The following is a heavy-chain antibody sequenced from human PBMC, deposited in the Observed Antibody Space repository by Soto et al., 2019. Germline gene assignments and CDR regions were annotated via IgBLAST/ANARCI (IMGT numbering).Heavy chain of an antibody. V-gene: IGHV4-31*03. D-gene: IGHD6-19*01. J-gene: IGHJ6*03. CDR3: ARGGPYSSGWYVNYYYYMDV. CDR2: IYYSGST. Sequence: QVQLQESGPGLVKPSQTLSLTCTVSGGSISSGGYYWSWIRQHPGKGLEGIGYIYYSGSTYYNPSLKRRVTISVDTSKNQFSLKLSSVTAADTAVYYCARGGPYSSGWYVNYYYYMDVWGKGTTVTVSS. CDR1: GGSISSGGYY.